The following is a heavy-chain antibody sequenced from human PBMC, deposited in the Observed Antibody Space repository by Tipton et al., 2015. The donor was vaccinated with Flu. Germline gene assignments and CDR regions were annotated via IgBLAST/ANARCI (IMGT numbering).Heavy chain of an antibody. D-gene: IGHD4-11*01. CDR1: GDSISSDYF. J-gene: IGHJ5*01. V-gene: IGHV4-38-2*01. Sequence: LRLSCAVSGDSISSDYFWGWIRQPPGKGLEWIATIHRSGSTSHNPSFKSRVTISIDRSKNRFSLELKSVTAADTAVYYCARRDYSNYVSDPRNWFDSWGQGTQVSVSS. CDR3: ARRDYSNYVSDPRNWFDS. CDR2: IHRSGST.